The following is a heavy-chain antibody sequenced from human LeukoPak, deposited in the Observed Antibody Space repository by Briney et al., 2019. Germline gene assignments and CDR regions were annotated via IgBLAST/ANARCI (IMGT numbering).Heavy chain of an antibody. V-gene: IGHV1-18*01. CDR3: TRGPLAVAGSPLLY. D-gene: IGHD6-13*01. CDR2: ISAYNGNT. J-gene: IGHJ4*02. CDR1: GYTFTSYG. Sequence: ASVKVSCKASGYTFTSYGISWVRQAPGQGLEWMGWISAYNGNTKYVQKLQGRVTMTTDTSTSTAYMELRSPRSDDTAVYYCTRGPLAVAGSPLLYWGQGTLVTVSS.